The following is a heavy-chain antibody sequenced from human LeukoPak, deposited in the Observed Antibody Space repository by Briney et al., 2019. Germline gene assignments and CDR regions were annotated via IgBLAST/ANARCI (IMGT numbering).Heavy chain of an antibody. CDR3: ARLLRDGIQLSLYYYYYYYMDV. J-gene: IGHJ6*03. CDR2: IYTSGST. V-gene: IGHV4-61*02. Sequence: PSETLSLTCTVSGGSISSGSYYWSWIRQPAGKGLEWIGRIYTSGSTNYNPSLKSRVTISVDTSKNQFSLKLSSVTAADTAVYYCARLLRDGIQLSLYYYYYYYMDVWGKGTTVTISS. CDR1: GGSISSGSYY. D-gene: IGHD5-18*01.